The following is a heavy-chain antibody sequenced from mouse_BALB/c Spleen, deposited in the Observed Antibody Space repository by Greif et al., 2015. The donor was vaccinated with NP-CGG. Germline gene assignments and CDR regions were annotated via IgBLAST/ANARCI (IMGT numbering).Heavy chain of an antibody. J-gene: IGHJ4*01. V-gene: IGHV5-17*02. Sequence: EVKLQESGGGLVQPGGSRKLSCAASGFTFSSFGMHWVRQAPEKGLEWVAYISSGSSTIYYADTVKGRFTISRDNPKNTLFLQMTSLRSEDTAMYYCARSGLQAMDYWGQGTSVTVSS. CDR3: ARSGLQAMDY. CDR1: GFTFSSFG. D-gene: IGHD2-4*01. CDR2: ISSGSSTI.